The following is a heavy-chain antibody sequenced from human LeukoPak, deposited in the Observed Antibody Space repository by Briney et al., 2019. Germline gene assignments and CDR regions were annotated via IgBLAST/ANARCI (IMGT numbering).Heavy chain of an antibody. CDR3: ARGAEAETSPLDY. Sequence: SVKVSCKASGYIFSDYYMHWVRQAPGQGLEWLGWINPKTGAADYAQQFRGRITMTRDTSINTDYMEMKRVTSDDTAVYYCARGAEAETSPLDYWGQGTLVTVSS. D-gene: IGHD6-13*01. V-gene: IGHV1-2*02. CDR2: INPKTGAA. CDR1: GYIFSDYY. J-gene: IGHJ4*02.